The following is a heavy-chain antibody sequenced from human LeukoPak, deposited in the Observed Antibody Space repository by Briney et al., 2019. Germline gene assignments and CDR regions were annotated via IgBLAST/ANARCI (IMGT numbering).Heavy chain of an antibody. D-gene: IGHD6-6*01. CDR3: ARYSSSPGAFDI. Sequence: SQTLSLTCAVSGGSISSGGYPWSWIRQPPGKGLEWIGYIYHSGSTYYNPSLKSRVTISVDRSKNQFSLKLSSVTAADTAVYSCARYSSSPGAFDIWGQATMVTASS. CDR2: IYHSGST. V-gene: IGHV4-30-2*01. CDR1: GGSISSGGYP. J-gene: IGHJ3*02.